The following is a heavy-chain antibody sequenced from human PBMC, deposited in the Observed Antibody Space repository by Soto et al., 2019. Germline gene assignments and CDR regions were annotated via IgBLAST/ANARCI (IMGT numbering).Heavy chain of an antibody. V-gene: IGHV4-39*01. CDR3: ARRQSSPWFDP. Sequence: QLQLQESGPGLVKPSETLSLTCTVSGGSISSSSYYWGWIRQPPGKGLEWIGNIYYSGSTYYNPPLKSRVTISVDTSKNQFTRKLSSVTAADTALYYCARRQSSPWFDPWGQGTLVTVSS. CDR2: IYYSGST. D-gene: IGHD2-15*01. J-gene: IGHJ5*02. CDR1: GGSISSSSYY.